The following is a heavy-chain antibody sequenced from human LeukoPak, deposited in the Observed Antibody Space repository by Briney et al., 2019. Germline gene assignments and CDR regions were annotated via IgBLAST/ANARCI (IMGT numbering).Heavy chain of an antibody. D-gene: IGHD6-19*01. CDR3: ARGGSKQWLVDDS. V-gene: IGHV4-59*02. CDR1: GGSVSGYY. Sequence: SETLSLTCTVSGGSVSGYYWGWIRQPPGKGLEWIGYIHYSGSTNYNPSLKSRVTISVDTSKNQFSLKLSSVTAAGTAIYYCARGGSKQWLVDDSWGQGTLVTVSS. J-gene: IGHJ4*02. CDR2: IHYSGST.